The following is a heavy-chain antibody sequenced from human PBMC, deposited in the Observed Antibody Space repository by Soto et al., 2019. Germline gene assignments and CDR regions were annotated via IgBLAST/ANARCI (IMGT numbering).Heavy chain of an antibody. CDR3: ARGGYSYGYTGMDV. CDR2: INSDGSST. CDR1: GFTFSSYW. J-gene: IGHJ6*02. D-gene: IGHD5-18*01. Sequence: PGGSLRLSCAASGFTFSSYWMHWVRQAPGKGLVWVSRINSDGSSTSYADSVKGRFTISRDNAKNTLYLQMNSLRAEDTAVYYCARGGYSYGYTGMDVWGQGTTVTVSS. V-gene: IGHV3-74*01.